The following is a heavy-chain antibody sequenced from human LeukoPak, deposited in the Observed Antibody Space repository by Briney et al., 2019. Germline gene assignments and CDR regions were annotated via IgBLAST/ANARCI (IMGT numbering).Heavy chain of an antibody. CDR2: ISHDGSNK. J-gene: IGHJ4*02. CDR1: GFTFSSYA. Sequence: PGGSLRLSCVASGFTFSSYAMHWDRQAPGKGLEWVAVISHDGSNKYYADSVKGRFTISRDNSKNTLYVQMNSLRVEDTAVYYCERVDFSGGSCYLRPFDYWGQGTLVTVSS. CDR3: ERVDFSGGSCYLRPFDY. D-gene: IGHD2-15*01. V-gene: IGHV3-30-3*01.